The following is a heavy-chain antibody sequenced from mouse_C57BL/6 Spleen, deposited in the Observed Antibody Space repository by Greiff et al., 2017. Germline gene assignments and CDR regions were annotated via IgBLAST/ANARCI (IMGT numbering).Heavy chain of an antibody. V-gene: IGHV5-4*01. CDR2: ISDGGSYT. Sequence: EVQLVESGGGLVKPGGSLKLSCAASGFTFSSYAMSWVRQTPEKRLEWVATISDGGSYTYYPDNVKCRFTISRDKANNNLYLQMSHLKSEDTAMYYCARDLPYFDYWGQGTTLTVSS. CDR3: ARDLPYFDY. CDR1: GFTFSSYA. J-gene: IGHJ2*01.